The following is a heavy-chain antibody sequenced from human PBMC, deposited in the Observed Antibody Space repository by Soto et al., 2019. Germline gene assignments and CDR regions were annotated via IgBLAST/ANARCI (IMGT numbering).Heavy chain of an antibody. J-gene: IGHJ6*02. CDR3: ARGIQLWPSDYYYGMDV. D-gene: IGHD5-18*01. CDR1: GYTFTSYG. CDR2: ISAYNGNT. V-gene: IGHV1-18*04. Sequence: QVQLVQSGAEVKKPGASVKVSCKASGYTFTSYGISWVRQAPGQGLEWMGWISAYNGNTNYPQKLQGRVTMTTDTSTSTAYMELRSRRSDDTAVYYCARGIQLWPSDYYYGMDVWGQGTTVTVSS.